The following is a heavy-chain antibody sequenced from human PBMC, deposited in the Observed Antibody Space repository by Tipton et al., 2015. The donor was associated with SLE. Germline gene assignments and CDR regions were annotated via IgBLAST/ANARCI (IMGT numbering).Heavy chain of an antibody. J-gene: IGHJ5*02. CDR1: GGSISGHY. CDR2: IYSIGST. V-gene: IGHV4-59*11. D-gene: IGHD6-13*01. Sequence: TLSLTCTVSGGSISGHYWSWFRQPPGKGLEWIGYIYSIGSTNYNPSLRSRLTISVDTSKNQFSLELSSVTAADTAVYYCARQGSSRSTNWFDPWGQGTLVTVSS. CDR3: ARQGSSRSTNWFDP.